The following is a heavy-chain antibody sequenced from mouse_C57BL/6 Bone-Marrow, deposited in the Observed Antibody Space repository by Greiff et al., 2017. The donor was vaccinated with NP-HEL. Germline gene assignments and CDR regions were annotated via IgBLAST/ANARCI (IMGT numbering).Heavy chain of an antibody. CDR1: GFNIKDDY. CDR3: TLITTVVATDWYFDV. V-gene: IGHV14-4*01. D-gene: IGHD1-1*01. CDR2: IDPENGDT. Sequence: EVQLQQSGAELVRPGASVKLSCTASGFNIKDDYMHWVKQRPEQGLEWIGWIDPENGDTVYASKFQGKATITADTSSNTAYLQLSSLTSEDTAVYYCTLITTVVATDWYFDVWGTGTTVTVSS. J-gene: IGHJ1*03.